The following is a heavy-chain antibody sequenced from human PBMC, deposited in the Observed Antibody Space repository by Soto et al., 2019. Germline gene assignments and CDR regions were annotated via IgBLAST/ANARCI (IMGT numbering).Heavy chain of an antibody. J-gene: IGHJ4*02. CDR2: IDWDDDK. CDR3: ARMGSSGYYPRFIFDY. V-gene: IGHV2-70*01. D-gene: IGHD3-22*01. CDR1: GFSLSTSGMC. Sequence: SGPTLVNPTQTLTLTCTFSGFSLSTSGMCVSWIRQPPGKALEWLALIDWDDDKYYSTSLKTRLTISKDTSKNQVVLTMTNMDPVDTATYYCARMGSSGYYPRFIFDYWGQGTLVTVSS.